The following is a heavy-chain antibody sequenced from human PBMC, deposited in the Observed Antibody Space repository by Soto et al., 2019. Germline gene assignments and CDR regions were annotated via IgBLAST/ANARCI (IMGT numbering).Heavy chain of an antibody. CDR1: GGSISSGGYS. CDR3: ARRRGFPYSGMDV. CDR2: IYHSGST. D-gene: IGHD5-12*01. V-gene: IGHV4-30-2*01. J-gene: IGHJ6*02. Sequence: QLQLQESGSGLVKPSQTLSLTCAVSGGSISSGGYSWSWIRQPPGKVLEWIGYIYHSGSTYYNPSLKSRVTISVDRSKNQFSLKLSSVTAADTGVYYCARRRGFPYSGMDVWGQGTTVTVSS.